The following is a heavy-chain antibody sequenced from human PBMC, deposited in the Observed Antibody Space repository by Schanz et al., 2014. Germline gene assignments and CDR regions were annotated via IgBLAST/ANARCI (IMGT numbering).Heavy chain of an antibody. CDR2: FKSNVDGGTT. CDR1: GFTFSEVY. V-gene: IGHV3-15*01. Sequence: EARLVESGGGLVEPGGSLRLSCSGSGFTFSEVYMSWVRQAPGKGLEWVGRFKSNVDGGTTDYAAPVKGRFTISRDDSKNTLSLQMNSLKTEDTAVYYCARSPRMDVWGQGTMVTVSS. CDR3: ARSPRMDV. J-gene: IGHJ6*02.